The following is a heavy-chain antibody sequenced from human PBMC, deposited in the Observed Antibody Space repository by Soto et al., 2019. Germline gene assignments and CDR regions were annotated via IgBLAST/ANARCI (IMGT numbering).Heavy chain of an antibody. CDR3: VRPGGVLEPLTG. D-gene: IGHD1-1*01. CDR1: GFTFSDSW. J-gene: IGHJ4*02. V-gene: IGHV3-7*05. CDR2: IKADGSEK. Sequence: EMQLVESGGGLVQPGGSLRLSCAASGFTFSDSWMHWVRQAPGKGLEWVANIKADGSEKYYVDSVKGRFTITRDNAKNSLYLQMDSLRAEDTAVYYCVRPGGVLEPLTGWGQGNLVTVSS.